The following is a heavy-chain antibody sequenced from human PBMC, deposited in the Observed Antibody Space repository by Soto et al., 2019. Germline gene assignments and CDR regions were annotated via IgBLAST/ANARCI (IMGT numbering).Heavy chain of an antibody. Sequence: EVQLVESGGXLVQREGSLRLSCVASGFTFSVYSMNWVRQAPGKGLEWFSYITSDTKTIKYADSVKGRFTISRDNAKNSVYLQMNSLRDEDTAVYYCARSVEGHFDYWGQGTVVTVSS. CDR3: ARSVEGHFDY. V-gene: IGHV3-48*02. D-gene: IGHD6-19*01. CDR1: GFTFSVYS. CDR2: ITSDTKTI. J-gene: IGHJ4*02.